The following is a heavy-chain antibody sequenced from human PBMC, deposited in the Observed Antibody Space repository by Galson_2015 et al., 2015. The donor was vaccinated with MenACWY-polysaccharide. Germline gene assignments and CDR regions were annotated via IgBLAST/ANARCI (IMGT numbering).Heavy chain of an antibody. CDR1: GFTFSSSW. CDR3: ARDDCDRSTCSGMDV. J-gene: IGHJ6*02. Sequence: SLRLSCAASGFTFSSSWMHWVRQAPGKGLEWVAVISYDGINKYYADSVKGRFTISRDNSRYTVYLQMNSLRADDTTVYYCARDDCDRSTCSGMDVWGQGTTVTVSS. V-gene: IGHV3-30*03. CDR2: ISYDGINK. D-gene: IGHD2/OR15-2a*01.